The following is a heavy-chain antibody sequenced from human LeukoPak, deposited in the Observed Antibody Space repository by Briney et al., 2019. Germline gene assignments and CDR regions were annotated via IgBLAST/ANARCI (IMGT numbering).Heavy chain of an antibody. CDR3: ARGFDGYGGNPAFDS. V-gene: IGHV4-31*03. CDR2: IYYSGST. Sequence: SETLSLTCTVSGGSISSVGYYWSWIRQHPGKGLGWIAYIYYSGSTYYNPSLKSRVTISVDTSKNQFSLKLRSVTAADTAVYYCARGFDGYGGNPAFDSWGQGTLVTVSS. J-gene: IGHJ4*02. CDR1: GGSISSVGYY. D-gene: IGHD4-23*01.